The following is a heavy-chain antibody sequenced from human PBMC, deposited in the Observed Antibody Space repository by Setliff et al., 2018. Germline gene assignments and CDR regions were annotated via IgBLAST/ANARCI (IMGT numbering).Heavy chain of an antibody. J-gene: IGHJ3*02. CDR2: ISGYNGHT. CDR3: ARALITMIVVGAFDI. D-gene: IGHD3-22*01. Sequence: GASVKVSCKAYGYTFSRNYITWVRQAPGRGLEWMGWISGYNGHTEYAQKFQGRVTITADKSTSTAYMELSSLRSEDTAVYYCARALITMIVVGAFDIWGQGTMVTVSS. V-gene: IGHV1-18*01. CDR1: GYTFSRNY.